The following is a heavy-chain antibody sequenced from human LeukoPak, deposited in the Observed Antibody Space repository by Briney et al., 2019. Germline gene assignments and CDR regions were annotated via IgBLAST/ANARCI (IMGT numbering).Heavy chain of an antibody. CDR1: GFSFRDFW. D-gene: IGHD5-12*01. CDR3: ARFGYSGWNLEY. V-gene: IGHV3-7*01. J-gene: IGHJ4*02. CDR2: INQGGSVK. Sequence: GGSLRLSCAASGFSFRDFWMTWVRQAPGKGLEWVANINQGGSVKYYVDSVKGRFTIPRDDAKSSLYVQMNSLRDEDTAVYYCARFGYSGWNLEYWGQGTLVTVSP.